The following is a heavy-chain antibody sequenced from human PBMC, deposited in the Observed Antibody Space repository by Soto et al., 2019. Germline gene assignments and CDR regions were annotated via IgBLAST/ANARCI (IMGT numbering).Heavy chain of an antibody. Sequence: GGSLRLSCAASGFTFSSYSMNWVRQAPGKGLEWVSSISSSSSYIYYADSVKGRFTISRDNAENSLYLQMSSLRAEDTAVYYCARSIAARRENWFDPWGQGTLVTVSS. V-gene: IGHV3-21*01. J-gene: IGHJ5*02. CDR3: ARSIAARRENWFDP. CDR2: ISSSSSYI. D-gene: IGHD6-6*01. CDR1: GFTFSSYS.